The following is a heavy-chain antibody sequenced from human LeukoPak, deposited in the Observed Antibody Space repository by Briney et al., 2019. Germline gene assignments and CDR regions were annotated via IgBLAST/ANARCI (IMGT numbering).Heavy chain of an antibody. V-gene: IGHV1-69*05. CDR2: IIPIFGTA. Sequence: GASVKVSCKASGGTFSSYAISWVRQATGQGLEWMGRIIPIFGTANYAQKFQGRVTITTDESTSTAYMELSSLRSEDTAVYYCATQLNYYYGSGSPGIFDYWGQGTLVTVSS. D-gene: IGHD3-10*01. CDR3: ATQLNYYYGSGSPGIFDY. CDR1: GGTFSSYA. J-gene: IGHJ4*02.